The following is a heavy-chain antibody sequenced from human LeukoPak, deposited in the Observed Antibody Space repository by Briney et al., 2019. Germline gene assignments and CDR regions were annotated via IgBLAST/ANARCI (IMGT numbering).Heavy chain of an antibody. Sequence: GGSLRLSCAASGFTLSSYWMSWVRQAPGKGLEWGSYISSSGSTIYYADSVKGRFTISRDNAKNSLYLQMNSLRAEDTAVYSCARGADGVSSNSRGWFDPWGQGTLVTVSS. D-gene: IGHD2-15*01. V-gene: IGHV3-48*04. CDR2: ISSSGSTI. CDR1: GFTLSSYW. J-gene: IGHJ5*02. CDR3: ARGADGVSSNSRGWFDP.